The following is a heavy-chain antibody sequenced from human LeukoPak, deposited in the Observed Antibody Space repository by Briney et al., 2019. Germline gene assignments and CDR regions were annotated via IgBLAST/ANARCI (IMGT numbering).Heavy chain of an antibody. J-gene: IGHJ1*01. Sequence: SETLSLTCAVYGGSFSGYYWSWIRQPPGKGLEWIGEINHSGSTNYNPSLKSRVTISVDTSKNQFSLKLSSVTAADTAVYYCARRHYYGSGSYYIPYFQHWGQGTLVTVSS. CDR2: INHSGST. CDR3: ARRHYYGSGSYYIPYFQH. V-gene: IGHV4-34*01. D-gene: IGHD3-10*01. CDR1: GGSFSGYY.